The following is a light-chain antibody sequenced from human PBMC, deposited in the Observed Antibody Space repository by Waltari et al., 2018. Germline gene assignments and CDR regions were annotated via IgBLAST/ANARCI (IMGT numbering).Light chain of an antibody. Sequence: QSILTQPPSVSGAPGQRVTIPCTGSSSNIGAGSDVHWYQQLPGTAPKLLIYANNIRPSGVPDRFSGSKSGTSASLAITGLQAEDEADYYCQSYDSSLRISGVFGGGTKLTVL. J-gene: IGLJ3*02. V-gene: IGLV1-40*01. CDR3: QSYDSSLRISGV. CDR2: ANN. CDR1: SSNIGAGSD.